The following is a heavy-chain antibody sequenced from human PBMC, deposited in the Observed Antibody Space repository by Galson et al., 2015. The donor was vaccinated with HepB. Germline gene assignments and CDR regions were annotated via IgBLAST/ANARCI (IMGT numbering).Heavy chain of an antibody. Sequence: SLRLSCAASGFTFSDYWMHWVRQAPGKGPVWVSRIDNDGISTNYADSVKGRFTISRDNARRTLYLEMNSLRAEDTAVYYCIASWYTFDLWGQGTLVAVSS. CDR3: IASWYTFDL. V-gene: IGHV3-74*01. J-gene: IGHJ4*02. CDR1: GFTFSDYW. CDR2: IDNDGIST. D-gene: IGHD6-13*01.